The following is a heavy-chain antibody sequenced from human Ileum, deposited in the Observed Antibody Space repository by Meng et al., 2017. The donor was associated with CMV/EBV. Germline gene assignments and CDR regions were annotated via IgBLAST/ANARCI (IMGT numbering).Heavy chain of an antibody. D-gene: IGHD3-22*01. J-gene: IGHJ4*02. CDR1: GYTFSNFH. CDR3: ARGSWYYDSSGYTYYFDY. Sequence: ASVKVSCKTSGYTFSNFHMQWVRQAPGQGLEWMGTIHPGNGNTNYAQKFQGRFSMTKDTSASTVYMELRNLRSEDTAVYYCARGSWYYDSSGYTYYFDYWGQGTLVTVSS. CDR2: IHPGNGNT. V-gene: IGHV1-46*01.